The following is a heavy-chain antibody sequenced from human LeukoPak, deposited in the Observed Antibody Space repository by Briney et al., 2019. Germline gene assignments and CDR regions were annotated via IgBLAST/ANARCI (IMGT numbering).Heavy chain of an antibody. CDR3: AKDRETFSSYGYFDY. J-gene: IGHJ4*02. D-gene: IGHD2-21*01. CDR1: GFTFSTCD. Sequence: PGGSLRLTCATSGFTFSTCDMHWVRQAPGKGLEWVAHIRYDGLKKRYADSVRGRVTVSRDNSKNTLYLQMNSLRAEDTAVYYCAKDRETFSSYGYFDYWGQGTLVPVSS. V-gene: IGHV3-30*02. CDR2: IRYDGLKK.